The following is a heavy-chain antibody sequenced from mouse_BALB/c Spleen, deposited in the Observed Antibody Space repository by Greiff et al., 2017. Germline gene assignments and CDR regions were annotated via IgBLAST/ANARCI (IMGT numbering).Heavy chain of an antibody. Sequence: QVQLKESGAELVKPGASVKLSCKASGYTFTSYYMYWVKQRPGQGLEWIGEINPSNGGTNFNEKFKSKATLTVDKSSSTAYMQLSSLTSEDSAVYYCTRRYYFDYWGQGTTLTVSS. CDR3: TRRYYFDY. V-gene: IGHV1S81*02. CDR2: INPSNGGT. CDR1: GYTFTSYY. J-gene: IGHJ2*01.